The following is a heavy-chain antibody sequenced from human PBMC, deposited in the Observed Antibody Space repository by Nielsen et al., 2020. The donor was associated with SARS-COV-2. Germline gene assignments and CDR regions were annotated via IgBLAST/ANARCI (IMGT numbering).Heavy chain of an antibody. CDR1: GFTFSDYY. J-gene: IGHJ4*02. CDR3: AKDGARGDYGYFDY. Sequence: EGSLRLSCAASGFTFSDYYMSWIRQAPGKGLEWVSYISSSGSTIYYADSVKGRFTISRDNAKNSLYLQMNSLRAEDTAVYYCAKDGARGDYGYFDYWGQGTLVTVSS. CDR2: ISSSGSTI. V-gene: IGHV3-11*01. D-gene: IGHD4-17*01.